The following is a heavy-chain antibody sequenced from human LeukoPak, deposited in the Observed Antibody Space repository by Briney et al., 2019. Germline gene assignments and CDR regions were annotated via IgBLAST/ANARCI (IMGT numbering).Heavy chain of an antibody. CDR2: IYYSGST. CDR1: GGSISSYY. CDR3: ARASYYDSSGGLLVDY. V-gene: IGHV4-59*01. Sequence: SETLSLTCTVSGGSISSYYWSWIRQPPGKGLEWIGYIYYSGSTNYNPSLKSRVTISVDTSKNQFSLKLSSVTAADTAVYYCARASYYDSSGGLLVDYWGQGTLVTVSS. D-gene: IGHD3-22*01. J-gene: IGHJ4*02.